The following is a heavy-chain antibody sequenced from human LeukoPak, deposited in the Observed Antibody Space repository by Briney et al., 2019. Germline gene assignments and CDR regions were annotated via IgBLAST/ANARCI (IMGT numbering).Heavy chain of an antibody. Sequence: GGSLRLSCAASGFTFSTYWMSWVRQAPGKGLEGVANIKHVGSEKYYVDSVKGRFTISRDNARNSLYLQMNSLRAEDTAVYYCARSGSYYDSSGYYFDYWGQGALVTVSS. J-gene: IGHJ4*02. D-gene: IGHD3-22*01. V-gene: IGHV3-7*01. CDR3: ARSGSYYDSSGYYFDY. CDR2: IKHVGSEK. CDR1: GFTFSTYW.